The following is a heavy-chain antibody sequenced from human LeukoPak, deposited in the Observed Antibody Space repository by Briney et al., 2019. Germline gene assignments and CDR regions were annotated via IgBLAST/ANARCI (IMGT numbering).Heavy chain of an antibody. CDR1: GSTFSSYS. J-gene: IGHJ4*02. CDR3: ARGRYDSSGYYALFDY. CDR2: ISRSSIYK. Sequence: GGSLRLSCAASGSTFSSYSMNWVRQAPGKGLEWVSSISRSSIYKYYADSMKGRFTISRDNAKNSVYLQVNSVRAEDTAVYYCARGRYDSSGYYALFDYWGRGTLVTVSS. V-gene: IGHV3-21*01. D-gene: IGHD3-22*01.